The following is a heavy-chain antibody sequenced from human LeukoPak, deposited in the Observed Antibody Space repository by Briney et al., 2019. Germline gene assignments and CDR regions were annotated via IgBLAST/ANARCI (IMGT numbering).Heavy chain of an antibody. D-gene: IGHD3-16*01. CDR2: IYYSGST. J-gene: IGHJ3*02. Sequence: PSETLSLTCTVSGGSIRSYYWSWIRQPPGKGLEWIGYIYYSGSTNYNPSLKSRVTISVDTSKNQFSLRLSFVTAADTAVYYCARVGEGSFDIWGQGTLVTVSS. CDR3: ARVGEGSFDI. V-gene: IGHV4-59*01. CDR1: GGSIRSYY.